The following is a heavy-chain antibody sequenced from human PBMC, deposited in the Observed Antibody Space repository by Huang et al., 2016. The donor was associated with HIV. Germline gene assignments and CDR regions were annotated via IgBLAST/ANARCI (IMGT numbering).Heavy chain of an antibody. CDR1: GYTFTSYG. V-gene: IGHV1-18*01. Sequence: QVQLVQSGAEVKKPGASVKVHCKASGYTFTSYGISWVRQAPGQGLWWTGGISAYNGNTNYAQKRQGRGTMTTDTSTITAYMELRSLRSDDTAVYYCARVGGGDNYYMDVWGKGTTVTVSS. CDR2: ISAYNGNT. D-gene: IGHD2-21*01. J-gene: IGHJ6*03. CDR3: ARVGGGDNYYMDV.